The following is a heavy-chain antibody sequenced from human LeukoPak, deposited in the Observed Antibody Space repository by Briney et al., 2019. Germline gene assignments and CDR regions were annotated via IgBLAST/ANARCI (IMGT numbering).Heavy chain of an antibody. CDR2: ISSSSSYM. Sequence: GGSLRLSCATSGFTFSSFSMNWVRQAPGKGLEWVSSISSSSSYMYYADSVKGRFTISRDNAKNSLYLQMNSLRAEDTAVYYCARGGSGNWNAPFDYWGQGTLVTVSS. CDR3: ARGGSGNWNAPFDY. D-gene: IGHD1-1*01. V-gene: IGHV3-21*01. J-gene: IGHJ4*02. CDR1: GFTFSSFS.